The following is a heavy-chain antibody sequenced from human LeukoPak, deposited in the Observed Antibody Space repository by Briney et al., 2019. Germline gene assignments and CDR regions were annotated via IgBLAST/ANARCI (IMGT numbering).Heavy chain of an antibody. CDR2: IYYSGST. V-gene: IGHV4-59*12. CDR3: ARGRGEDIVATIRVPYYYYGMDV. Sequence: SETLSLTCTVSGGSISSYYWSWIRQPPGKGLEWIGYIYYSGSTNYNPSPKSRVTISVDTSKNQFSLKLSSVTAADTAVYYCARGRGEDIVATIRVPYYYYGMDVWGQGTTVTVSS. CDR1: GGSISSYY. D-gene: IGHD5-12*01. J-gene: IGHJ6*02.